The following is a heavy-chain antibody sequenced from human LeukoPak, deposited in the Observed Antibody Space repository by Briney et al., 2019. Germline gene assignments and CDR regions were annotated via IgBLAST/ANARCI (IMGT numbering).Heavy chain of an antibody. V-gene: IGHV1-18*01. D-gene: IGHD6-6*01. CDR2: ISGYNGNT. CDR1: RYTYSNYR. CDR3: ARAPLYGSCED. Sequence: VSVTVPYAVSRYTYSNYRIMWVRQAPGQGLEWMGWISGYNGNTNYAQKLQGRVTMTTDTSTSTAYMELRSLRSDDTAVYYCARAPLYGSCEDWGQGTLVTVSS. J-gene: IGHJ4*02.